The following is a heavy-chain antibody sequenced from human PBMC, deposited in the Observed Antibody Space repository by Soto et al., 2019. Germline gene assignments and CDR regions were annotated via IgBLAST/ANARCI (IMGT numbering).Heavy chain of an antibody. D-gene: IGHD4-4*01. J-gene: IGHJ6*02. CDR2: INPSGGST. Sequence: ASVKVSCKASGYTFTSYYMHWVRQAPGQGLECMGIINPSGGSTSYVQKFQGRVTMTRDTSTSTVYMELSSLRSEDTAVYYCARDFAPTTVTTYYYGMDVWGQGTTVTVSS. CDR1: GYTFTSYY. CDR3: ARDFAPTTVTTYYYGMDV. V-gene: IGHV1-46*01.